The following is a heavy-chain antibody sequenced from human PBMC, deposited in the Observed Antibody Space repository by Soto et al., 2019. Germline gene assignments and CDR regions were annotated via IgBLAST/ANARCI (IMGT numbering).Heavy chain of an antibody. J-gene: IGHJ4*02. D-gene: IGHD3-10*01. V-gene: IGHV4-34*01. CDR2: INHSGST. CDR3: ARGKIGGTYYYGSGSIGYFDY. CDR1: GGSFSGYY. Sequence: SETLSLTCAVYGGSFSGYYWSWIRQPPGKGLEWIGEINHSGSTNYNPSLKSRVTISVDTSKNQFSLKLSSVTAADTAVYYCARGKIGGTYYYGSGSIGYFDYWGQGTLVT.